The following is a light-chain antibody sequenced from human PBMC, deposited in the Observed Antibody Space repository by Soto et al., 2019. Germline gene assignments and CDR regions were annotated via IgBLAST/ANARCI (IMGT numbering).Light chain of an antibody. CDR2: EVS. Sequence: QSVLTQPASVSGSPGQSITISCTGTSSDVGGYDFVSWYQQYPGKAPKLMIYEVSNRPSGVSNRFSGSKSGNTASLTISGLQAEDEADYYCAAWDDSLNGYYVFGTGTKVTVL. J-gene: IGLJ1*01. CDR3: AAWDDSLNGYYV. V-gene: IGLV2-14*01. CDR1: SSDVGGYDF.